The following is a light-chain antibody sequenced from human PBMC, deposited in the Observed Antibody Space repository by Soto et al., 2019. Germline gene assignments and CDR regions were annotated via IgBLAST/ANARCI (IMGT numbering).Light chain of an antibody. J-gene: IGLJ2*01. V-gene: IGLV2-14*03. CDR1: SSDVGGYNY. Sequence: QSALTQPASVSGSPGQSITISCTGTSSDVGGYNYVSWYQQHPGKAPKLMIYDVINRPSGVSNRFSGSKSGNSASLTISGLQAEDEADYYCSSYTSSSTYVVFGGWTKRTVL. CDR3: SSYTSSSTYVV. CDR2: DVI.